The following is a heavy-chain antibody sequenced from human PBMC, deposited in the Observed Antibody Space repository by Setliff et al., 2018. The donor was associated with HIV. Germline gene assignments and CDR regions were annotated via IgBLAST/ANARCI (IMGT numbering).Heavy chain of an antibody. Sequence: GGSLRLSCEASGFTFNSYSMNWVRQAPGKGLEWVSSISANSTYIYYADSLEGRFTISRDNAKNSLSLQMNSLRAEDTAVYFCARGGTAAVNPNFDYWGQGMLVTVSS. CDR2: ISANSTYI. CDR1: GFTFNSYS. CDR3: ARGGTAAVNPNFDY. J-gene: IGHJ4*02. V-gene: IGHV3-21*01. D-gene: IGHD6-13*01.